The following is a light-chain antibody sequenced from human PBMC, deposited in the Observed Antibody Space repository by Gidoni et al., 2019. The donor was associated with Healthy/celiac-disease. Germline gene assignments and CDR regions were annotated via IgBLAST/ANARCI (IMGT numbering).Light chain of an antibody. Sequence: SSELTQDPAVSVALGQTVRITCQGDSLRSYYASWYQQKPGQAPVLVIYGKNNRPSGIPDRFSGSSSGNTAYLTITGAQAEDEADYYCNSRDSSGNHPHVVFGGGTKLTVL. J-gene: IGLJ2*01. CDR2: GKN. V-gene: IGLV3-19*01. CDR1: SLRSYY. CDR3: NSRDSSGNHPHVV.